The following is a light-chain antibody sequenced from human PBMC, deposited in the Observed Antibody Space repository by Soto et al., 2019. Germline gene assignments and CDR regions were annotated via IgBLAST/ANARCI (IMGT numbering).Light chain of an antibody. V-gene: IGKV3-11*01. Sequence: EIVLTQSPATLSLSPGERATLSCRASQSVSSYLAWYQQKPGQAPRLLIYDASNSATGIPARFSGSGSGTDITLTISSLEPEDFAVYYCQQSSNWPPYTVGQGTKLEIK. CDR3: QQSSNWPPYT. J-gene: IGKJ2*01. CDR2: DAS. CDR1: QSVSSY.